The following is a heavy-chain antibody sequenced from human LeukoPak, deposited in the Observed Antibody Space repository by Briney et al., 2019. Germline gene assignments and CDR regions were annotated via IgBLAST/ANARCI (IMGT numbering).Heavy chain of an antibody. CDR1: GFTFSKTW. CDR2: IMEDGGVQ. Sequence: GGSLTLSCEASGFTFSKTWMSWVRQAPGKGLEWVACIMEDGGVQKYVDSVRGRFTISRDNARNSLYLQMNSLRVEDTAVYYCAKDRVGGALEFWGQGTLATVSS. D-gene: IGHD2-21*01. CDR3: AKDRVGGALEF. J-gene: IGHJ4*02. V-gene: IGHV3-7*04.